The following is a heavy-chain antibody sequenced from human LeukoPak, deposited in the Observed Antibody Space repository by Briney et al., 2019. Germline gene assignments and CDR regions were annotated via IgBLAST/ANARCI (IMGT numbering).Heavy chain of an antibody. CDR2: INHSGSA. D-gene: IGHD3-10*01. J-gene: IGHJ6*02. CDR3: ARVVRYYNVGHYYGMDV. Sequence: PSETLSVTCAVFGGSFSDSYWSWIRQPLGKGLEWIGEINHSGSANYYPSLKSRVTISVDTSKNQFSLKLSSVTAADTAVYYCARVVRYYNVGHYYGMDVWGQGTTVTVSS. CDR1: GGSFSDSY. V-gene: IGHV4-34*01.